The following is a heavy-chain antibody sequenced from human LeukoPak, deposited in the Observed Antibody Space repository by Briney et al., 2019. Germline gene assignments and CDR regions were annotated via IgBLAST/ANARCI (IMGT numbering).Heavy chain of an antibody. CDR1: GGTFSSYA. CDR2: IIPIFGTA. J-gene: IGHJ6*03. CDR3: ARSLEYSSSWPPVYYYYYYYYMDV. D-gene: IGHD6-13*01. Sequence: ASVKVSCKASGGTFSSYAISWVRQAPGQGLEWMGGIIPIFGTANYAQKFQGRVTITTDESTSTAYMELSSLRSEDTAVYYCARSLEYSSSWPPVYYYYYYYYMDVWGKGTTVTVSS. V-gene: IGHV1-69*05.